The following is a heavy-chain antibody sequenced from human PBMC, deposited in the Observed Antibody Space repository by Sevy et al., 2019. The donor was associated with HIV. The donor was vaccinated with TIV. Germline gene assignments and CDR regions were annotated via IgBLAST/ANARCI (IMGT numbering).Heavy chain of an antibody. Sequence: ASVKVSCKASGYTFTSYYVHWVRQAPGQGLEWMGIINPSGGSTNYAQKFQGRVTMTRDTSTSTVYMALSSLRSEDTAVYYCAREGMATFQSWGQGTLVTVSS. CDR3: AREGMATFQS. CDR1: GYTFTSYY. J-gene: IGHJ5*02. CDR2: INPSGGST. V-gene: IGHV1-46*01. D-gene: IGHD5-12*01.